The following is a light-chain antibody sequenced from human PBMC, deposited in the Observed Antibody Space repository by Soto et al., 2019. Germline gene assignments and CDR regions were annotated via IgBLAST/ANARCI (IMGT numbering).Light chain of an antibody. Sequence: QSVLTQPPSASGTPGQRVTISCSGSSSNIGSNYVYWYQQLPGTAPKLLIYRNNQRPSGVPDRFSGSKSGTSASLAISGLPSEDEADYYCAAWDDSLCAHNYVFGTGTKPTVL. J-gene: IGLJ1*01. V-gene: IGLV1-47*01. CDR1: SSNIGSNY. CDR3: AAWDDSLCAHNYV. CDR2: RNN.